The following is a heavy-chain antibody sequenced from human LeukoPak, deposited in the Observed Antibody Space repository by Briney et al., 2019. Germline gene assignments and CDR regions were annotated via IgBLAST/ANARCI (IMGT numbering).Heavy chain of an antibody. J-gene: IGHJ4*02. V-gene: IGHV1-18*01. CDR3: ARDQPSYDILTGYSIDY. Sequence: ASVKVSCKASGYTFTSYGISWVRQAPGQGLEWMGWISAYNGNTNYAQKLQGRVTMTTDTSTSRAYMELRSLRSDDTAVYYCARDQPSYDILTGYSIDYWGQGTLVTVSS. D-gene: IGHD3-9*01. CDR2: ISAYNGNT. CDR1: GYTFTSYG.